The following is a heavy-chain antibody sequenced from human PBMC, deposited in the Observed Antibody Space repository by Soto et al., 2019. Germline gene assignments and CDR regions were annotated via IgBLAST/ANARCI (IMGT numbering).Heavy chain of an antibody. Sequence: QLQLQESGPGLVKPSETLSLTCTVSGGSISSSSYYWGWIRQPPGKALEWIGRSYYSGSTYYNPSLKSRVTIPAGTSRTHFSLKLSSVTAADTAVYYCASFPDGSESDPRYCYYYLDVWGKGTTVTVSS. CDR2: SYYSGST. V-gene: IGHV4-39*02. D-gene: IGHD3-10*01. J-gene: IGHJ6*03. CDR3: ASFPDGSESDPRYCYYYLDV. CDR1: GGSISSSSYY.